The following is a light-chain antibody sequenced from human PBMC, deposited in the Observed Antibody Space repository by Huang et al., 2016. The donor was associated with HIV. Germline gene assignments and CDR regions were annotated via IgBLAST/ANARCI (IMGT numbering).Light chain of an antibody. J-gene: IGKJ1*01. V-gene: IGKV2-28*01. Sequence: DIVMTQSPLFLSVSPGEPASISCTSSQSLLHSRTLNYLDCYRQKPGQSPQLLIYLASNQSSGVPVRFSGSGSGTNFTLRISAVEPEDAATYYCMQSLQTPRAFGQGTRVEVK. CDR2: LAS. CDR3: MQSLQTPRA. CDR1: QSLLHSRTLNY.